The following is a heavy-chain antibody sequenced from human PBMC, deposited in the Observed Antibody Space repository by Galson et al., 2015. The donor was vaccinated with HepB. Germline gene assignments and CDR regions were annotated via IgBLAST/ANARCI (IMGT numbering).Heavy chain of an antibody. J-gene: IGHJ4*02. Sequence: SLRLSCAASGFTFSRENMHWVRQTPGKGLEWLAIISPDGIITFYPESLKGRFTISRDNSKNTLYLQMNSLRPEGTAVYYCARDFRWNFDYWGQGISVTVSS. CDR2: ISPDGIIT. CDR3: ARDFRWNFDY. D-gene: IGHD2-15*01. CDR1: GFTFSREN. V-gene: IGHV3-30*05.